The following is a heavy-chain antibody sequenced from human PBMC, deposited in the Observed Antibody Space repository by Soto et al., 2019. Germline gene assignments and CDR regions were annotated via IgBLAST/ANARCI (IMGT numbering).Heavy chain of an antibody. J-gene: IGHJ4*02. Sequence: QVQLVQSGAEVKEPGASVKVSCKASGYTFTNHDISWVRQAPGQGLEWMGRISTYNGNTNYAQKFQGRVTVTTDTSTSTADMELRNLRSDDAAVYYCARGDWNFWGQGTLVTVSS. CDR2: ISTYNGNT. D-gene: IGHD2-21*02. CDR1: GYTFTNHD. V-gene: IGHV1-18*01. CDR3: ARGDWNF.